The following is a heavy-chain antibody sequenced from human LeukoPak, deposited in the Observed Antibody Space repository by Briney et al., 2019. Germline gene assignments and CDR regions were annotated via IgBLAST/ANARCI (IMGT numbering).Heavy chain of an antibody. J-gene: IGHJ6*02. CDR2: FDPEDGET. Sequence: ASVKVSCKASGYTFTSYGISWVRQAPGQGLEWMGGFDPEDGETIYAQKFQGRVTMTEDTSTDTAYMELSSLRSEDTAVYYCATERLPGVGATTYYYYGMDVWGQGTTVTVSS. D-gene: IGHD1-26*01. V-gene: IGHV1-24*01. CDR1: GYTFTSYG. CDR3: ATERLPGVGATTYYYYGMDV.